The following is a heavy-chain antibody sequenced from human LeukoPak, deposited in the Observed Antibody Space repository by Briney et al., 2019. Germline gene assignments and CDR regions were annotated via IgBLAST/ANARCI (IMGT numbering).Heavy chain of an antibody. CDR3: ARIGRDGYNLGY. Sequence: SETLSLTCTVSGGSISSYYWSWIRQPPGKGLEWIGYIYYSGSTNYNPSLKSRVTISVDTPKNQFSLKLSSVTAADTAVYYCARIGRDGYNLGYWGQGTLVTVSS. V-gene: IGHV4-59*01. J-gene: IGHJ4*02. D-gene: IGHD5-24*01. CDR1: GGSISSYY. CDR2: IYYSGST.